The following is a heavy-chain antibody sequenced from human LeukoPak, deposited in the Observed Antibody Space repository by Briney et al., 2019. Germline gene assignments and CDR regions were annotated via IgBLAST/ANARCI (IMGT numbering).Heavy chain of an antibody. CDR2: IYYSGST. Sequence: PSETLSVTCTVSGGSISSYYWSWIRQPPGKGLEWIGYIYYSGSTNYNPSLKSRVTISVDTSKNQFSLKLSSVTAADTAVYYCARIDSSTTFDPWGQGTLVTVSS. CDR3: ARIDSSTTFDP. J-gene: IGHJ5*02. V-gene: IGHV4-59*01. D-gene: IGHD6-13*01. CDR1: GGSISSYY.